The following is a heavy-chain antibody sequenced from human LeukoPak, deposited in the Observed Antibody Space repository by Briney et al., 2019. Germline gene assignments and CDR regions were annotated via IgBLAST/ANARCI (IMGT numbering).Heavy chain of an antibody. D-gene: IGHD3-10*01. J-gene: IGHJ4*02. CDR3: ARAGKGSGSYYFGVSGYFDY. CDR1: GGSFSGYY. CDR2: IYYSGST. Sequence: TASETLSLTCAVYGGSFSGYYWSWIRQPPGKGLEWIGSIYYSGSTYYNPSLKSRVTISVDTSKNQFSLKLSSVTAADTAVYYCARAGKGSGSYYFGVSGYFDYWGQGALVTVSS. V-gene: IGHV4-34*01.